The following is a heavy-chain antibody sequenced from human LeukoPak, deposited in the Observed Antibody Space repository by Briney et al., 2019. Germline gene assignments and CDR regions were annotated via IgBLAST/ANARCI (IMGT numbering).Heavy chain of an antibody. V-gene: IGHV1-69*04. CDR3: ARELAVAGTAFFY. Sequence: SVKVSCKASGGTFSSYAISWVRQAPGQGLEWMGRIIPILGIANYAQKFQGRVTITADKSTSTAYMELSSLRSEDTAVYYCARELAVAGTAFFYWGQGTLVTVSS. D-gene: IGHD6-19*01. J-gene: IGHJ4*02. CDR2: IIPILGIA. CDR1: GGTFSSYA.